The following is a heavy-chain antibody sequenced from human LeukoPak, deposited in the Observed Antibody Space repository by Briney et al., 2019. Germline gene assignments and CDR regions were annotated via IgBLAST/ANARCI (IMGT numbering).Heavy chain of an antibody. J-gene: IGHJ4*02. CDR2: INAGNGNT. CDR3: AREKAAATFDY. Sequence: ASVKVSCKASGDTFTSYAMHWVRQAPGQRLEWMGWINAGNGNTKYSQKFQGRVTITRDTSASTAYMELGSLRSEDTAVYYCAREKAAATFDYWGQGTLVTVSS. D-gene: IGHD6-13*01. V-gene: IGHV1-3*01. CDR1: GDTFTSYA.